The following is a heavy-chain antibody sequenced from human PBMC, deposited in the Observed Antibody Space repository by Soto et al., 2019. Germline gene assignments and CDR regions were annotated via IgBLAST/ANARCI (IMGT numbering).Heavy chain of an antibody. J-gene: IGHJ5*02. CDR3: ARKARKGDWFDP. V-gene: IGHV1-8*01. D-gene: IGHD3-16*01. CDR1: GYTFTSYD. CDR2: MNPNSGNP. Sequence: QVQLVQSGAEVKKPGASVKVSCKASGYTFTSYDINWVRQATGQGLEWMGWMNPNSGNPGYAQKFQGRVTMTRNTSISTAYMELSSLRSEDTAVYYGARKARKGDWFDPWGQGTLVTVSS.